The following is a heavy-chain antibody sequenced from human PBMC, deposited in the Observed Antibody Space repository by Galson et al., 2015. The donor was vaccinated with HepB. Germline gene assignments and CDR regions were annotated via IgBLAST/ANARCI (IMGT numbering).Heavy chain of an antibody. V-gene: IGHV7-4-1*02. J-gene: IGHJ2*01. CDR3: ARGRGYCSSTSCPKNQNWYFDL. CDR2: INTNTGNP. D-gene: IGHD2-2*01. Sequence: SVTVSCKASGSTFTSYAMNWVRQAPGQGLEWMGWINTNTGNPTYAQGFTGRFVFSLDTSVSTAYLQISSLKAEDTAVYYCARGRGYCSSTSCPKNQNWYFDLWGRGTLVTVSS. CDR1: GSTFTSYA.